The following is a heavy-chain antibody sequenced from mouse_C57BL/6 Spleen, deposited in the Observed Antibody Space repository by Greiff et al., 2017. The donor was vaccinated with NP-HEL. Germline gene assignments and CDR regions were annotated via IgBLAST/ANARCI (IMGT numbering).Heavy chain of an antibody. CDR3: TRQETNYYGTSFAY. CDR1: GYTFTSYW. J-gene: IGHJ3*01. CDR2: IYPSDSET. V-gene: IGHV1-61*01. D-gene: IGHD1-1*01. Sequence: VQLQQPGAELVRPGSSVKLSCKASGYTFTSYWMDWVKQRPGQGLEWIGNIYPSDSETHYNQKFKDKATLTVDKSSSTAYMQLSSLTSEDSAVYYSTRQETNYYGTSFAYWGQGTLVTVSA.